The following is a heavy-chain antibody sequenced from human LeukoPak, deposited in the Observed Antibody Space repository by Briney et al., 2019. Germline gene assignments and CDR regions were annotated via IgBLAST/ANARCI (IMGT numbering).Heavy chain of an antibody. CDR3: AKGTNPVGAFDI. V-gene: IGHV3-23*01. CDR2: ISGSGGTT. D-gene: IGHD4-23*01. CDR1: GFTFSSYA. J-gene: IGHJ3*02. Sequence: GGSLRLSCAASGFTFSSYAMSWVRQAPGEGLKWVSAISGSGGTTDYADSVKGRFTISRDNSKNTLYLQMDSLGADDTAVYYCAKGTNPVGAFDIWGQGTMVTVSS.